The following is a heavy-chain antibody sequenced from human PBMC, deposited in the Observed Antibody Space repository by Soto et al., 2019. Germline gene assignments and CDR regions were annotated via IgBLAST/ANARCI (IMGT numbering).Heavy chain of an antibody. CDR1: GFTFSSYS. CDR2: ISSSSSTI. D-gene: IGHD6-13*01. Sequence: EVQLVESGGGLVQPGGSLRLSCAASGFTFSSYSMNWVRQAPGKGLEWVSYISSSSSTIYYADSVKGRFTISRDNAKNSLYLQMNSLRDEDTAVYYCARDRDSSSWYNWFDPWGQGTLVIVSS. J-gene: IGHJ5*02. V-gene: IGHV3-48*02. CDR3: ARDRDSSSWYNWFDP.